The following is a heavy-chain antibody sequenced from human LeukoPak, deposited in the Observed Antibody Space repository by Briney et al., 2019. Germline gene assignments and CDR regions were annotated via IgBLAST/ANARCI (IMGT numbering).Heavy chain of an antibody. V-gene: IGHV3-13*01. CDR1: GFTFTTYD. D-gene: IGHD4-11*01. CDR3: ARAPTVTGSYYYYYMDV. Sequence: PGGSLRLSCAASGFTFTTYDFHWVRQGAGKGLEWVSGIGKTGDTYYLDSVKGRFTFSRENAWNSLSLQMNSLTAGDTAVYYCARAPTVTGSYYYYYMDVWGKGTTVTVSS. J-gene: IGHJ6*03. CDR2: IGKTGDT.